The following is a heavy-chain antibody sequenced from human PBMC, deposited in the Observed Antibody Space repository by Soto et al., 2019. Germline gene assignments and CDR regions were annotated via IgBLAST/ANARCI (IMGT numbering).Heavy chain of an antibody. CDR3: ARYWNEWLSLDY. CDR1: GYTFTSYD. D-gene: IGHD3-3*01. Sequence: QVQLVQSGAEVKKPGSSVKVSCKASGYTFTSYDINWVRQATGQGLEWMGWMNPNSGNTGYVQKFQGRVTMTRNTSMSTAYMELSSLRSEDTAVYYCARYWNEWLSLDYWGQGTLVTVSS. V-gene: IGHV1-8*01. CDR2: MNPNSGNT. J-gene: IGHJ4*02.